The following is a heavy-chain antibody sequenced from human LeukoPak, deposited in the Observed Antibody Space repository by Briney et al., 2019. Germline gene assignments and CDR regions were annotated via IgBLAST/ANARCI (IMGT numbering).Heavy chain of an antibody. CDR2: ISTTGTTM. J-gene: IGHJ1*01. CDR3: AKGHTYGMI. CDR1: GFTFSDFY. V-gene: IGHV3-11*01. D-gene: IGHD5-18*01. Sequence: GGSLRLSCAASGFTFSDFYMSWLRQTPGKGLEWVSYISTTGTTMDYADSVKGRFTISRDNAKDSLYLQMNNLGAEDTAVYYCAKGHTYGMIWGPGTLVTVSS.